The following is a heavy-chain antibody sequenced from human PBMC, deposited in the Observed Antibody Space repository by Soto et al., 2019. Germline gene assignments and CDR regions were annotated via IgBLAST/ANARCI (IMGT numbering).Heavy chain of an antibody. J-gene: IGHJ4*02. CDR2: ISGSGDST. V-gene: IGHV3-23*01. Sequence: EVQLLESGGGLVQPGGSLRLSCAASGFTFSSYAMRWVRQAPGKGLEWVSAISGSGDSTYYADSVKARFTISRDNSKNTLYLQMNSLRAEDTAVYYCARRGSGSYYDYWGQGTLVTVSS. CDR1: GFTFSSYA. D-gene: IGHD1-26*01. CDR3: ARRGSGSYYDY.